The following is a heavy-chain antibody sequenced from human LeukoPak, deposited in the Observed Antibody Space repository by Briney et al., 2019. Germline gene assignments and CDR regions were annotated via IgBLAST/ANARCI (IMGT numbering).Heavy chain of an antibody. Sequence: SETLSLTCAVYGGSFSGYYWSWIRQPPGKGLEWIGEINHSGSTNYNPSLKSRVTISVDTSKNQFSLKLSSATAADTAVYYCARGMPVRYWGQGTLVTVSS. D-gene: IGHD2-2*01. CDR3: ARGMPVRY. CDR2: INHSGST. J-gene: IGHJ4*02. CDR1: GGSFSGYY. V-gene: IGHV4-34*01.